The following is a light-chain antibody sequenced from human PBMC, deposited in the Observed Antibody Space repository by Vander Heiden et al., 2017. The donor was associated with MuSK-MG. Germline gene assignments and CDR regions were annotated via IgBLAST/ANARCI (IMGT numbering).Light chain of an antibody. Sequence: DIQMTQSPSSLSASVGDRVIITCRASQGISNSLAWFQQKPGKAPTSLIYAASTLQSGVPSKFSGSGSGTDFTLTISSLQPEDFATYYCQHDNTYPPSFGGGTRVEIK. CDR1: QGISNS. J-gene: IGKJ4*01. CDR3: QHDNTYPPS. CDR2: AAS. V-gene: IGKV1-16*02.